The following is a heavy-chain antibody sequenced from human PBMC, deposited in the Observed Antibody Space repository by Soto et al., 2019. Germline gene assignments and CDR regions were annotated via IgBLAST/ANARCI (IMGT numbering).Heavy chain of an antibody. CDR3: VMVDNYVTPTPRDV. D-gene: IGHD3-16*01. CDR1: GYIFVNYG. J-gene: IGHJ6*02. V-gene: IGHV1-18*01. CDR2: ISPYTGNT. Sequence: QVQLVQSGDEVKKPGASVKVSCKASGYIFVNYGIAWVRQAPGQGLEWMGWISPYTGNTHSATKVQGRLTMTTDTDTSTAYVGLGSLTSDDTAVYYCVMVDNYVTPTPRDVWGQGTTVTVSS.